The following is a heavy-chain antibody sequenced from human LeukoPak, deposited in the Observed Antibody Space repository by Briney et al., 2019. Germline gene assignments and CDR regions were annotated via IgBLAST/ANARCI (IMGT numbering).Heavy chain of an antibody. Sequence: GGSLRLSCAASGFTFTTSAMTWVRQAPGKGLEWVSYISDSGISTYYADSVKGRFTISRDNSKNTLHLQMTSLRAEDTAVYYCAKDRLLWFGELPFDYWGQGTLVTVSS. V-gene: IGHV3-23*01. CDR3: AKDRLLWFGELPFDY. CDR1: GFTFTTSA. J-gene: IGHJ4*02. CDR2: ISDSGIST. D-gene: IGHD3-10*01.